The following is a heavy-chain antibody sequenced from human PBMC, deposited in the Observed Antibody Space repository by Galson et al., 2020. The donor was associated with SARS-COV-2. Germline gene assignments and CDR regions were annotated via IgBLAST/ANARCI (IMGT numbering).Heavy chain of an antibody. CDR1: GHSCTTYW. CDR3: ASYSRRKWVPDAFDI. Sequence: KLNCTGPGHSCTTYWITWVRQMHGKGLEYMGRIDPSDSYTNYSPPFQGHVTMSTDNSISTAYLQWRGLKASDTAMYYCASYSRRKWVPDAFDIWGQGTMVTVSS. CDR2: IDPSDSYT. J-gene: IGHJ3*02. D-gene: IGHD2-21*01. V-gene: IGHV5-10-1*01.